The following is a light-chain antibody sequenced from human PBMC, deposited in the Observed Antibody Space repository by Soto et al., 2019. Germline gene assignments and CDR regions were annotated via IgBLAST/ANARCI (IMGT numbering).Light chain of an antibody. CDR2: WAS. CDR1: QSVLSSSNNKNY. CDR3: QQYHSDPIT. J-gene: IGKJ5*01. Sequence: DIVMTQSPDSLSVSMGERATINCKSSQSVLSSSNNKNYLAWYQQKPGQPPKVVIYWASTRESGVPDRFSGSGSGTDFTLTISSLQAEDVAVYYCQQYHSDPITFGQGTRLEIK. V-gene: IGKV4-1*01.